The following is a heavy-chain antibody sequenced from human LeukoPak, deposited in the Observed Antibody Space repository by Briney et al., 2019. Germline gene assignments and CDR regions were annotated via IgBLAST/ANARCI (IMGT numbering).Heavy chain of an antibody. D-gene: IGHD6-19*01. V-gene: IGHV3-23*01. CDR1: GLTFSSYA. Sequence: GGSLRLSCAASGLTFSSYAMSWVRQAPGKGLEWVSGTSGSGRSIHYADSVKGRFTISRDNTKNTLYLQMNSLRADDTAVYYCAKDMNSWRDGSGLGDYFDYWGQGTLVTVSS. CDR3: AKDMNSWRDGSGLGDYFDY. J-gene: IGHJ4*02. CDR2: TSGSGRSI.